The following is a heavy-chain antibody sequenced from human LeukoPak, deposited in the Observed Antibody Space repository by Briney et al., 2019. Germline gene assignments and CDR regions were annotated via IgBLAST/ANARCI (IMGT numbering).Heavy chain of an antibody. V-gene: IGHV1-24*01. CDR3: ATLGMRGSYRYHLHYFDY. Sequence: GASVKVSRKVSGYTLTELSMHWVRQAPGKGLEWMGGFDPEDGETIYAQKFQGRVTMTEDTSTDTAYMELSSLRSEDTAVYYCATLGMRGSYRYHLHYFDYWGQGTLVTVSS. D-gene: IGHD3-16*02. CDR2: FDPEDGET. CDR1: GYTLTELS. J-gene: IGHJ4*02.